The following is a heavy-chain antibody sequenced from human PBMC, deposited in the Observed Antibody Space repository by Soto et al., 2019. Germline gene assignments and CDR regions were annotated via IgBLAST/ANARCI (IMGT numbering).Heavy chain of an antibody. CDR3: ARADCSGGSCYLFY. D-gene: IGHD2-15*01. V-gene: IGHV4-34*01. CDR1: GGSFSGYY. Sequence: SETLSLTCAVYGGSFSGYYWSWIRQPPGKGLEWIGEINHSGSTNYNPSLKSRVTISVDTSKNQFSLKLSSVTAADTAVYYCARADCSGGSCYLFYWGQGPLVTVSS. CDR2: INHSGST. J-gene: IGHJ4*02.